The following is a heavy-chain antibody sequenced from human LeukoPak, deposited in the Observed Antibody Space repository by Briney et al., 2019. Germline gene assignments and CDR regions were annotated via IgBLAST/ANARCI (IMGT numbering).Heavy chain of an antibody. CDR1: GFTFSSYG. Sequence: GGSLRLSCAASGFTFSSYGMHWVRQAPGKGLEWVAFIRYDGSNKYYADSVKGRFTISRDNSKNTLYLQMNSLRAEDTAVYYCAKGPRITIFGGSGENWLDPWGQGTLVTVSS. CDR3: AKGPRITIFGGSGENWLDP. J-gene: IGHJ5*02. D-gene: IGHD3-3*01. V-gene: IGHV3-30*02. CDR2: IRYDGSNK.